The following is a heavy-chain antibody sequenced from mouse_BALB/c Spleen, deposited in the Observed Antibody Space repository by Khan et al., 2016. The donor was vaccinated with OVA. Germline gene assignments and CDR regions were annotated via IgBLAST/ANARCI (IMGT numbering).Heavy chain of an antibody. CDR2: VNPSNGDT. CDR1: GYSFTAYY. CDR3: VRWYEFFPY. Sequence: VQLQQSGPDLVKPGASVKISCKASGYSFTAYYMHWVKESHGKTLECIGRVNPSNGDTTYNQKFRGKAILTVDKSSSTAYMELRSLASEDSAGYYCVRWYEFFPYWGQGTLVTVSA. D-gene: IGHD2-14*01. J-gene: IGHJ3*01. V-gene: IGHV1-18*01.